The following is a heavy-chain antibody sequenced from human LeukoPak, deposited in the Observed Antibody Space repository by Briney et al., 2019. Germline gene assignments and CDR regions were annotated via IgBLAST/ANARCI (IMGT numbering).Heavy chain of an antibody. Sequence: SETLSLTCTVSGGSINSGNYYWSWIRQPPGKGLEWIGYIYYSGSTNYNPSLKSRVTISVDTSKNQFSLKLGSVTAADTAVYYCARISRWFGEGDYWGQGTLVIVSS. CDR2: IYYSGST. CDR1: GGSINSGNYY. V-gene: IGHV4-61*01. J-gene: IGHJ4*02. CDR3: ARISRWFGEGDY. D-gene: IGHD3-10*01.